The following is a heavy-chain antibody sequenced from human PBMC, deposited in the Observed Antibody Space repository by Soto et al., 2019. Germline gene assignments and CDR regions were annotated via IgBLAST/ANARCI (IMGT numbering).Heavy chain of an antibody. J-gene: IGHJ6*02. CDR3: ARDGGGRYFGWSKNYGMDV. D-gene: IGHD3-9*01. CDR2: INPNSGGT. Sequence: ASVKVACKASGYTFPGYYMPWVRQAPGRGHEWMGWINPNSGGTNYAQKFQDRVTMPRDTAISTAYMELSRLRSDDTAVYYCARDGGGRYFGWSKNYGMDVWAQGATVTVSS. V-gene: IGHV1-2*02. CDR1: GYTFPGYY.